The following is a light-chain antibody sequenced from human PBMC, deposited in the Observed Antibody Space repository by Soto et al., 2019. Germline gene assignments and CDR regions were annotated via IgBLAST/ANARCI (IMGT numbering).Light chain of an antibody. CDR1: QSVTKSY. CDR3: QQDNNWPLT. CDR2: GAS. Sequence: EIVMTQSPVTLSVSPGERATLSCRASQSVTKSYLAWYQQKPGQAPRLLIFGASTRAAGIPARFSGSVSGTEFTLTISSLQSEDFAVYYCQQDNNWPLTFGGGTKVDIK. J-gene: IGKJ4*01. V-gene: IGKV3-15*01.